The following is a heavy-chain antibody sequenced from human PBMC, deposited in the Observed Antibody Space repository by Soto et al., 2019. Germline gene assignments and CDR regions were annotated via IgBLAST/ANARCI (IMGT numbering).Heavy chain of an antibody. CDR2: IYYSGST. Sequence: PSETLSLTCTVSGGSISSGDYYWIWIRQHPGKGLEWIGYIYYSGSTYYNPSLKSRVTISVDTSKNQFSLKLSSVTAADTAVYYCASATGIAAAGTIDYWGQGTLVTVSS. CDR3: ASATGIAAAGTIDY. CDR1: GGSISSGDYY. V-gene: IGHV4-30-4*08. D-gene: IGHD6-13*01. J-gene: IGHJ4*02.